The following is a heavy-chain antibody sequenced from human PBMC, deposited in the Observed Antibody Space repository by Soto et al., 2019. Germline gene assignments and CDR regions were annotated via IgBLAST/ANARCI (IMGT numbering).Heavy chain of an antibody. J-gene: IGHJ4*02. CDR2: INPSGGST. Sequence: VKVSCKASGYTFTSYYMHWVRQAPGQGLEWMGIINPSGGSTSYAQKFQGRVTMTRDTSTSTVYMELSSLRSEDTAVYYCARDRWGQFSVAATPLYYFDYWGQGTLVTVSS. CDR3: ARDRWGQFSVAATPLYYFDY. V-gene: IGHV1-46*01. D-gene: IGHD2-15*01. CDR1: GYTFTSYY.